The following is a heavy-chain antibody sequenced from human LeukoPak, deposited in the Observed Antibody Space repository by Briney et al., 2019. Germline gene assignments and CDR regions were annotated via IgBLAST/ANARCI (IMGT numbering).Heavy chain of an antibody. CDR1: GGSIRTYY. CDR3: ATLGGTTTYFIDY. Sequence: SETLSLTCTVSGGSIRTYYWSWVRQPPGKGLEWTGYIYNTGSTNYNPSLKSRVTISIDTSKNQFSLKLSSVTAADTAVYYCATLGGTTTYFIDYWGQGTLVTVSS. D-gene: IGHD2/OR15-2a*01. J-gene: IGHJ4*02. V-gene: IGHV4-59*01. CDR2: IYNTGST.